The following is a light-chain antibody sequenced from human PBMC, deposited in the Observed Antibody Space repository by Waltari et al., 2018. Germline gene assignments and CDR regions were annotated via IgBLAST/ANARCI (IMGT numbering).Light chain of an antibody. CDR2: GAS. CDR3: QQYNNWPPDPT. J-gene: IGKJ1*01. V-gene: IGKV3D-15*01. CDR1: QSISNN. Sequence: IVMTQSPATLSVFPGERATLSCRASQSISNNLAWYQQKPGQAPRLLIYGASTRATGIPDRFTGSGSGIEFTLTINSLQSEDFAVYYCQQYNNWPPDPTFGQGTKVEIK.